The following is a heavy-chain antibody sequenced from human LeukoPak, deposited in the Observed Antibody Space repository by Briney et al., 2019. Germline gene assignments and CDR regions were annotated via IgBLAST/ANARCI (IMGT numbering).Heavy chain of an antibody. V-gene: IGHV4-39*07. J-gene: IGHJ1*01. CDR1: GGSISSGGYY. CDR3: ARGSSWPYSSSWEH. D-gene: IGHD6-13*01. Sequence: SETLSLTCTVSGGSISSGGYYWSWIRQPPGKGLEWIGVINHSGSTNYNPSLKSRVTISVDTSKNQFSLKLSSVTAADTAVYYCARGSSWPYSSSWEHWGQGTLVTVSS. CDR2: INHSGST.